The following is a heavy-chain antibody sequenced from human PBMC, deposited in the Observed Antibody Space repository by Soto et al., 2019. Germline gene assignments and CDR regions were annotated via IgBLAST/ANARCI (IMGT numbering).Heavy chain of an antibody. D-gene: IGHD3-22*01. CDR2: IYYSGST. CDR1: GGSISSSSYY. V-gene: IGHV4-39*01. CDR3: ARHLVPDDSSGYYYVWGVYYYYGMDV. J-gene: IGHJ6*02. Sequence: SETLSLTCTVSGGSISSSSYYWGWIRQPPGKWPEWIGSIYYSGSTYYNPSLKSRVTISVDTSKNQFSLKLSSVTAADTAVYYCARHLVPDDSSGYYYVWGVYYYYGMDVWGQGTTVTVYS.